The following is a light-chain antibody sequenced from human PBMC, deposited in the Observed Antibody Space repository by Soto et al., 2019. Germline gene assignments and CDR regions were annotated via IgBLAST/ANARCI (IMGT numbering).Light chain of an antibody. CDR2: DAS. CDR3: QHQRNCPSYT. Sequence: EIVLTQSPATLSLSPGERATLSCRASQSVSSYFAWYQQKPGQAPRLLIYDASNRATGIPARFSGSGSGTDFTLTISILEPEDYEVYYCQHQRNCPSYTFGQGTKLEIK. J-gene: IGKJ2*01. V-gene: IGKV3-11*01. CDR1: QSVSSY.